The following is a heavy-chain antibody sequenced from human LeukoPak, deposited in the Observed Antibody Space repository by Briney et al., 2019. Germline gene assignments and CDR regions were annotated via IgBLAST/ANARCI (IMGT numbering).Heavy chain of an antibody. D-gene: IGHD6-19*01. CDR3: AKAPHPYSSGWYNY. CDR2: ISGSGGST. V-gene: IGHV3-23*01. J-gene: IGHJ4*02. Sequence: PGGSLRLSCAASGFTFSSYSMNWVRQAPGKGLEWVSAISGSGGSTYYADSVKGRLTISRDNSKNTLYVQMNSLRAEDTAVYYCAKAPHPYSSGWYNYWGQGTLVTVSS. CDR1: GFTFSSYS.